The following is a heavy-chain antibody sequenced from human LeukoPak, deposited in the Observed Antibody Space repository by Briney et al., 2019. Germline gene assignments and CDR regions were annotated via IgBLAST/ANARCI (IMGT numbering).Heavy chain of an antibody. CDR3: ARQTREVLLWFGEEFDP. J-gene: IGHJ5*02. D-gene: IGHD3-10*01. Sequence: PSETLSLTCTVSGGSISSYYWNWIRQLPGMGLEWIGYIYSTGSTNYNPSLRGRVIISLDTSKNQFSLELSSVTAADTAVYYCARQTREVLLWFGEEFDPWGQGTLVTVSS. V-gene: IGHV4-59*08. CDR1: GGSISSYY. CDR2: IYSTGST.